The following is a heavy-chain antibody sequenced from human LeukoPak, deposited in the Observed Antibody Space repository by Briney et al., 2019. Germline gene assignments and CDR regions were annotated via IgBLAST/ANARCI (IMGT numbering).Heavy chain of an antibody. D-gene: IGHD6-13*01. CDR3: AASSSHDY. Sequence: ASVKVSCKVSGYTLTELSMHWVRQAPGKGLEWMGGFDPEDGETIYAQKFQGRVTMTEHTSTDTAYMELSSLRSEDTAVYYCAASSSHDYWGQGTLVTVSS. V-gene: IGHV1-24*01. J-gene: IGHJ4*02. CDR1: GYTLTELS. CDR2: FDPEDGET.